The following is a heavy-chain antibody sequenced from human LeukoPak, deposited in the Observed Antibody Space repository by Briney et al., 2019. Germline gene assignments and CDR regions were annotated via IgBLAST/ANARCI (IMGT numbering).Heavy chain of an antibody. CDR3: ARRAYYYDSSGYSMAETFDY. Sequence: GESLKISCKGSGYSFTSYWIGWVRQMPGKGLEWMGIIYPGDSDTRYSPSFQGQVTISADKSISTAYLQWSSLKASDTAMYYCARRAYYYDSSGYSMAETFDYWGQGTLVTVSS. J-gene: IGHJ4*02. D-gene: IGHD3-22*01. CDR1: GYSFTSYW. CDR2: IYPGDSDT. V-gene: IGHV5-51*01.